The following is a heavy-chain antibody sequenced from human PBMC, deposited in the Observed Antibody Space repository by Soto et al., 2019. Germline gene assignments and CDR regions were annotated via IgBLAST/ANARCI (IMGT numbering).Heavy chain of an antibody. CDR3: ARESEDLTSNFDY. J-gene: IGHJ4*02. V-gene: IGHV3-21*06. CDR2: ISSTTNYI. CDR1: GFTFTRYS. Sequence: GGSLRLSCAASGFTFTRYSMNWVRQAPGMGLEWVSSISSTTNYIYYGDSMKGRFTISRDNAKSSLYLEMNSLRAEDTAVYYCARESEDLTSNFDYWGQGTLVTV.